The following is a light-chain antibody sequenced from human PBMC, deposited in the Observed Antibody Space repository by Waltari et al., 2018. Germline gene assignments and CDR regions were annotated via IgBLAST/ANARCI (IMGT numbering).Light chain of an antibody. CDR2: KPS. CDR1: QSISKW. V-gene: IGKV1-5*03. Sequence: DIQMTQSPSTLSASVGDRVIFSCRASQSISKWLAWYQQKPGKAPKLLIYKPSTVESGVPSRFSGSGSGTEFTLTISSLQPEDFATYYCQQYNSYSLLSFGGGTKVEIK. J-gene: IGKJ4*01. CDR3: QQYNSYSLLS.